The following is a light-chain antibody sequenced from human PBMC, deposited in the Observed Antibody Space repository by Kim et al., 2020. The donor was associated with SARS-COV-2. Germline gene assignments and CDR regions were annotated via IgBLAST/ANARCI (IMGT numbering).Light chain of an antibody. CDR3: QSADRRSWV. Sequence: GKTVTISCTGSSGNIANNFVQWYQQRPGSAPTTVIYEDDRRPSGVPDRFSGSIDSSSNSASLTISGLKTEDEAEYYCQSADRRSWVFGGGTQLTVL. J-gene: IGLJ3*02. CDR1: SGNIANNF. V-gene: IGLV6-57*02. CDR2: EDD.